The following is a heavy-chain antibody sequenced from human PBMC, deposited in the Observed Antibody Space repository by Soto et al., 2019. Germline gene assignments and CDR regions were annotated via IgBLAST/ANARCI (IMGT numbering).Heavy chain of an antibody. Sequence: ASVKVSCKASGYTFTSYDINWVRQATGQGLEWMGWMNPNSGNTGYAQKFQGRVTMTRNTSISTAYMELSSLRSEDTAVYYCARRGGYYDYIWGSLASGFDYWGQGTLVTVSS. V-gene: IGHV1-8*01. CDR2: MNPNSGNT. CDR1: GYTFTSYD. D-gene: IGHD3-16*01. J-gene: IGHJ4*02. CDR3: ARRGGYYDYIWGSLASGFDY.